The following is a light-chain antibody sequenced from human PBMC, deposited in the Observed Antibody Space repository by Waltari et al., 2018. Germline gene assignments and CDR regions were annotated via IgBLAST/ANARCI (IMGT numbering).Light chain of an antibody. J-gene: IGKJ1*01. CDR3: QQYKDLPRT. Sequence: DIQMTQSPSSMSASVGDRVSITCQASQDIRNYLSWYQQKPGKAPKLLIYDASNLETGVPSRFSGSASETDFTFTISSLQPEDIATYYCQQYKDLPRTFGQGTKVEFK. CDR1: QDIRNY. V-gene: IGKV1-33*01. CDR2: DAS.